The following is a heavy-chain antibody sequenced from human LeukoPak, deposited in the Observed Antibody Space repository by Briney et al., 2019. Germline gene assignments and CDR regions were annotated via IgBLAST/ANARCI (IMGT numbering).Heavy chain of an antibody. D-gene: IGHD5-24*01. CDR2: INHSGST. V-gene: IGHV4-34*01. CDR3: ARGRARRWLQLGVCYFDY. J-gene: IGHJ4*02. Sequence: SEXLSLTCAVYGGSFSGYYWSWTRQPPGKGLEWIGEINHSGSTNYNPSLRSRVTISVDTSKNQFSLKLSSVTAADTAVYYCARGRARRWLQLGVCYFDYWGQGTLVTVSS. CDR1: GGSFSGYY.